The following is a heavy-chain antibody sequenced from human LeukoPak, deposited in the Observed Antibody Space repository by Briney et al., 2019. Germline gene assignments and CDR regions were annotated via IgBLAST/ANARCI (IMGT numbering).Heavy chain of an antibody. CDR2: INWNGGST. Sequence: GSLRLSCAASGFTFDDYGMSWVRQAPGKGLEWVSGINWNGGSTGYADSVKGRFTISRDNAKNSLYLQMNSLRAEDTALYHCARVLVSYDYGDYAGGFDPWGQGALVTVSS. CDR1: GFTFDDYG. J-gene: IGHJ5*02. D-gene: IGHD4-17*01. V-gene: IGHV3-20*01. CDR3: ARVLVSYDYGDYAGGFDP.